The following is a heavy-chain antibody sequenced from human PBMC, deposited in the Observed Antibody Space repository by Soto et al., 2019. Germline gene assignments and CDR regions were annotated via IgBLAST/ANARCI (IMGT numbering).Heavy chain of an antibody. CDR2: ISYDGSNK. D-gene: IGHD6-13*01. Sequence: QVQLVESGGGVVQPGRSLRLSCAASGFTFSSYAMHWVRQAPGKGLEWVAVISYDGSNKYYADSVKGRFTISRDNSKNTLYLQMNSLRAEDTAVYYCARTSSPGYYYCYGMDVWGQGTTVTVSS. CDR3: ARTSSPGYYYCYGMDV. CDR1: GFTFSSYA. V-gene: IGHV3-30-3*01. J-gene: IGHJ6*02.